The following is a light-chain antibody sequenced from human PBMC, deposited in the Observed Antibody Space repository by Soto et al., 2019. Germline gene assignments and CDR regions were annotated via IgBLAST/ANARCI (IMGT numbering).Light chain of an antibody. CDR2: GAS. V-gene: IGKV3-15*01. CDR1: QSINAH. J-gene: IGKJ1*01. Sequence: EVVMTQSPATLSVSPGERVTLSCRASQSINAHLAWYQQKPGQAPRLLIHGASTRATGIPARFSGSGYGTEFIXXFXSXXAEHFAVYYCQPYNTWLWTFGQGTQVEIQ. CDR3: QPYNTWLWT.